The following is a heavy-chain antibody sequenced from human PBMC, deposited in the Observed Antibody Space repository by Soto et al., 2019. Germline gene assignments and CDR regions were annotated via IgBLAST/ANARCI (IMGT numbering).Heavy chain of an antibody. Sequence: QVQLVESGGGVVQPGRSLRLSCAASGFTFSSYGMHWVRQAPGKGLEWVAVISYDGSNKYYADSVKGRFTISRDNSKNTLYLQMNSLRAEDTAVYYGASLSGSDLDYWGQGTLVTVSS. CDR3: ASLSGSDLDY. CDR2: ISYDGSNK. CDR1: GFTFSSYG. V-gene: IGHV3-30*03. D-gene: IGHD1-26*01. J-gene: IGHJ4*02.